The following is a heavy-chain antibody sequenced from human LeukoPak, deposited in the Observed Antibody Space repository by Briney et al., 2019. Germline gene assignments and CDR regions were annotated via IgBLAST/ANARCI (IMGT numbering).Heavy chain of an antibody. CDR1: GFTFSIYS. Sequence: GGSLRLSCAASGFTFSIYSMNWVRQAPGKGLEGVSSISSSSSYIYYADSVKGRFTIYRDNAKNSLYLQMNSLRAEDTAVYYCARDMNRGYYYRMDGWGQGTTVTVSS. J-gene: IGHJ6*02. CDR2: ISSSSSYI. CDR3: ARDMNRGYYYRMDG. V-gene: IGHV3-21*01. D-gene: IGHD1/OR15-1a*01.